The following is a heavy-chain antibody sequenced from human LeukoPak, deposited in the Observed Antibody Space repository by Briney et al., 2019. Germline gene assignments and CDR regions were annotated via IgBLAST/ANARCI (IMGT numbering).Heavy chain of an antibody. CDR1: GGSISSGASD. V-gene: IGHV4-30-4*01. D-gene: IGHD2-2*01. Sequence: SETLSLTCTVSGGSISSGASDWGWIRQHPKRGLEWVGYINHSGSTYYNPSLGSRVTISVDTSKNQFSLKLSSVTAADTAVYYCARQVRPGGVDYWGQGTLVTVSS. J-gene: IGHJ4*02. CDR2: INHSGST. CDR3: ARQVRPGGVDY.